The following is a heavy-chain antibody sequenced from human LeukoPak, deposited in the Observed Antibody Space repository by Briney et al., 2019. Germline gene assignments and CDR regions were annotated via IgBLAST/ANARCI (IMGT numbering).Heavy chain of an antibody. V-gene: IGHV4-59*01. CDR1: GGSISYYY. J-gene: IGHJ3*02. CDR2: IYYSGST. D-gene: IGHD1-26*01. Sequence: SETLSLTCTVSGGSISYYYWSWIRQPPGKGLEWLGYIYYSGSTNYNPSLKSRVTISVDTSQNQFSLKLSSVTAADTALYYCARERSPGSYYDAFDIWGQGTMVTVSS. CDR3: ARERSPGSYYDAFDI.